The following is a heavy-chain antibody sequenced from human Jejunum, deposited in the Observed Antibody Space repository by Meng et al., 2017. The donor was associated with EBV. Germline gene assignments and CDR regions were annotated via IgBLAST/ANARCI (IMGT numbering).Heavy chain of an antibody. CDR3: AKDDGYSGSYCADH. J-gene: IGHJ4*02. V-gene: IGHV3-30*18. D-gene: IGHD5-12*01. Sequence: QLVYAGGGMGKPGRTRRLACAGAGLTFRGYARDWVRPAPGKGWEWVVVRSDDGSYEYYGEAVKGPFTISSDNSKNSLYLQINTLRAEYTAVDYCAKDDGYSGSYCADHGGKGTLVTVSS. CDR2: RSDDGSYE. CDR1: GLTFRGYA.